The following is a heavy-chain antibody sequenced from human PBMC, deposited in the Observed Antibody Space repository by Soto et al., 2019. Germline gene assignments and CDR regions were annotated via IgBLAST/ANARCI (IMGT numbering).Heavy chain of an antibody. J-gene: IGHJ6*02. Sequence: EVQLVESGGGLVHPGGSLRLSCEASGFTFRNYDMHWVRQGKGKGLEWVSGISAAGDPDYADSVEGRFTISRENAQNSFFLQMNSLRVGDKAVYYCARTDRDFYGLDVWGQGTTVIVSS. CDR3: ARTDRDFYGLDV. CDR1: GFTFRNYD. CDR2: ISAAGDP. V-gene: IGHV3-13*05.